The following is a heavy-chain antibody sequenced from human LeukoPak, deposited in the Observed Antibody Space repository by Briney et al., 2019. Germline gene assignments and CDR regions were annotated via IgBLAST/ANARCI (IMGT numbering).Heavy chain of an antibody. J-gene: IGHJ5*02. CDR2: INHSGST. CDR3: ARGGRNLRFDP. Sequence: SETLSLTCAVYGGSFSGYYWSWIRQPPGKGLEWIGEINHSGSTNYNPSLKSRVTISVDTSKNQFSLKLSSVTAADTAVYYCARGGRNLRFDPWGQGTLVTVSS. CDR1: GGSFSGYY. V-gene: IGHV4-34*01.